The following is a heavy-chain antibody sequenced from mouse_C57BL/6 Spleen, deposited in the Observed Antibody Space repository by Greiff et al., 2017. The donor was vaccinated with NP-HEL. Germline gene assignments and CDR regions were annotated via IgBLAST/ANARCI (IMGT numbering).Heavy chain of an antibody. CDR2: IYPGDGDT. CDR3: ARRGITTGVSYYYAMDY. V-gene: IGHV1-82*01. CDR1: GYAFSSSW. J-gene: IGHJ4*01. Sequence: VQLQQSGPELVKPGASVKISCKASGYAFSSSWMNWVKQRPGKGLEWIGRIYPGDGDTNYNGKFKGKATLTADKTSSTAYLQLSRLTSEDSAVYFVARRGITTGVSYYYAMDYWGQGTSVTVSS. D-gene: IGHD1-1*01.